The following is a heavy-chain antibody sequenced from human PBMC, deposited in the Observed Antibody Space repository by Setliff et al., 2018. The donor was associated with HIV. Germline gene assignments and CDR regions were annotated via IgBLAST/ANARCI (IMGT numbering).Heavy chain of an antibody. CDR1: GFTFSNNN. Sequence: GGSLRLSCAASGFTFSNNNMHWVRQTPGKGLEWVACIQYDGDTKYYADSVKGRFTISRDNSKNTLYLQMNSLRAEDTAVYYCGKAPYPQYYYYYMDVWGKGTTVTVSS. V-gene: IGHV3-30*02. D-gene: IGHD3-16*01. CDR2: IQYDGDTK. J-gene: IGHJ6*03. CDR3: GKAPYPQYYYYYMDV.